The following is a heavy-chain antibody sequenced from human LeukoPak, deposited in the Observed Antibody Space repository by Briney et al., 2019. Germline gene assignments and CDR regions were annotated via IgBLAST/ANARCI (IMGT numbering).Heavy chain of an antibody. CDR2: VYYSGRT. Sequence: SETLSLTCTVSGGSIRNVDHHWGWIRQPPGKALEWIGSVYYSGRTYYNPSLKSRVTISVDTSQSQFSLRLTSVTAADTAVYYCARDYRLLYYMDVWGKGTTVTVSS. V-gene: IGHV4-39*07. CDR1: GGSIRNVDHH. D-gene: IGHD1-26*01. CDR3: ARDYRLLYYMDV. J-gene: IGHJ6*03.